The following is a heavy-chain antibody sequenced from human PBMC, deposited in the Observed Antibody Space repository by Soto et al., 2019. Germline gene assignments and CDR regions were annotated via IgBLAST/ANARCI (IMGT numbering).Heavy chain of an antibody. D-gene: IGHD1-1*01. J-gene: IGHJ6*02. Sequence: GGSLRLSCAASGFTFSSYAMSWVRQAPGKGLEWVSAISGSGGSTYYADSVKGRFTISRDNSKNTLYLQMNSLRAEDTAVYYCAKDEGTTPLYYYGMDVWGQGTTVTVSS. V-gene: IGHV3-23*01. CDR1: GFTFSSYA. CDR3: AKDEGTTPLYYYGMDV. CDR2: ISGSGGST.